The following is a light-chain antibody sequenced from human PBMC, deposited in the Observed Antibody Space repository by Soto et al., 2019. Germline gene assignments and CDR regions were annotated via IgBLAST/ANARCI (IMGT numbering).Light chain of an antibody. J-gene: IGKJ1*01. V-gene: IGKV3-20*01. CDR2: GAS. CDR3: QQYGSSPT. CDR1: QSVSSSY. Sequence: EIVLTQSPGTLSLSPGERATLSCRASQSVSSSYLAWYQQKPGQAPRLLIYGASSRATGIPDRLSGSGSGTDFTLTISRLEPEDFAVYYCQQYGSSPTFGQGTKVEF.